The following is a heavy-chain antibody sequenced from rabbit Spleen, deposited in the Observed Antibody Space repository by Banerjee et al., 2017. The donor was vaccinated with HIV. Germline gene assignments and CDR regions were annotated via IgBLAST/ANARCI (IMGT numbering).Heavy chain of an antibody. J-gene: IGHJ4*01. Sequence: QQQLEESGGGLVKPGGTLTLSCKASGFSFSDGWICWVRQAPGKALEWGACIRAISSATWYASWAKGRFTISRTSSTVDLQMTSLIAADTATYFCARDLSKNGDLTFDLWGPGTLVTVS. CDR3: ARDLSKNGDLTFDL. CDR1: GFSFSDGW. CDR2: IRAISSAT. D-gene: IGHD2-1*01. V-gene: IGHV1S45*01.